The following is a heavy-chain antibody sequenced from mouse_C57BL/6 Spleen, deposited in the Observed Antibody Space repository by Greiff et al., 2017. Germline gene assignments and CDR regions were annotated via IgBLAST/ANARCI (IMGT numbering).Heavy chain of an antibody. D-gene: IGHD2-4*01. Sequence: QVQLKQSGAELVRPGTSVKVSCKASGYAFTNYLIEWVKQRPGQGLEWIGVINPGSGGTNYNEKFKGKATLTADKSSSTAYMQLSSLTSEDSAVYCCAGGGVGDYGEAWFAYWGQGTLVTVSA. V-gene: IGHV1-54*01. CDR2: INPGSGGT. CDR3: AGGGVGDYGEAWFAY. CDR1: GYAFTNYL. J-gene: IGHJ3*01.